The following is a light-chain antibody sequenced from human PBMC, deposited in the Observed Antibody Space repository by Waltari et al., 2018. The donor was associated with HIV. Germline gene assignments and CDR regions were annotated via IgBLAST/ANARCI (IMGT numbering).Light chain of an antibody. V-gene: IGLV1-47*01. J-gene: IGLJ1*01. CDR3: AAWDDSLDGFYV. Sequence: QSVLTQPPSASATPGQRVTISCSGSSSNIGTNYVFWYQQLPGTAPQLLIFRDNERPSGVPDRFSGSRSGTSASRVISGLRSEDEAEYYCAAWDDSLDGFYVFGSGTRVTVL. CDR2: RDN. CDR1: SSNIGTNY.